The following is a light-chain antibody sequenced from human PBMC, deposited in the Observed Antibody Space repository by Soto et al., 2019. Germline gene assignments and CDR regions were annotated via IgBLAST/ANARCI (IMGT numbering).Light chain of an antibody. J-gene: IGLJ2*01. V-gene: IGLV2-14*01. CDR2: DVT. CDR3: SSCTSSNTHGV. CDR1: SSDIGGCNY. Sequence: QSALTQPASVSGSPGQSITISCTGTSSDIGGCNYVSWYQQHPGKAPQLIIYDVTNRPSGVSNRVSGSKSGNTASLPISGLQTEGEADDYCSSCTSSNTHGVFGRGTKLTVL.